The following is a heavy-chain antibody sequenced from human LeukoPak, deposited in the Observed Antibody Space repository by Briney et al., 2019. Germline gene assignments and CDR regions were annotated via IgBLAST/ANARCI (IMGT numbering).Heavy chain of an antibody. CDR2: IYTSGST. J-gene: IGHJ5*02. CDR3: ARDSSSSPGNEEPKWYNWFDP. V-gene: IGHV4-4*07. CDR1: GGSIGSYY. Sequence: SETLSLTCTVSGGSIGSYYWSWIRQPAGKGLEWIGRIYTSGSTNYNPSLKSRVTMSVDTSKNQFSLKLSSVTAADTAVYYCARDSSSSPGNEEPKWYNWFDPWGQGTLVTVSS. D-gene: IGHD6-13*01.